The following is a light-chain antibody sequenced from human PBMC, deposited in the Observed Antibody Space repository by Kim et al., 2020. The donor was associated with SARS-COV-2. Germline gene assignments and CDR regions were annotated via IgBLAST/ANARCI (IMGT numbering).Light chain of an antibody. J-gene: IGLJ3*02. CDR2: DTN. V-gene: IGLV7-46*01. CDR1: TGPVTSNQW. CDR3: SHNYAGGRM. Sequence: QAVVTQEPSLTVSPGGTVTLTCGSNTGPVTSNQWPYWVQQKPDQVPRTLIYDTNNKHSWTPARFSGSLFGGKAALTLSGAQPDDEADYYCSHNYAGGRMFGGGTQLTVL.